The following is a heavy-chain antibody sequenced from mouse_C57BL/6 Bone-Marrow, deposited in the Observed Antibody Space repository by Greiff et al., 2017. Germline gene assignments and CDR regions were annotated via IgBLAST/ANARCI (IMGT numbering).Heavy chain of an antibody. CDR1: GYTFTSSG. V-gene: IGHV1-81*01. CDR3: ARGYYSNYDGYFDV. D-gene: IGHD2-5*01. CDR2: IYPRSGNT. J-gene: IGHJ1*03. Sequence: VQVVESGAELARPGASVKLSCKASGYTFTSSGISWVKQRTGQGLEWIGEIYPRSGNTYYNEKFKGKATLTADKSSSTAYMELRSLTSEDSAVYFCARGYYSNYDGYFDVWGTGTTVTVSS.